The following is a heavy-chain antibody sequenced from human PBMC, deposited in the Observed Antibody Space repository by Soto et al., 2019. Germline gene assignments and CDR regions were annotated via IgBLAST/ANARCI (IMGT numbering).Heavy chain of an antibody. Sequence: GGSLRLSCAASGFTVSSYGMHWVRQAPGKGLEWVAVISYDGSNKYYADSVKGRFTISRDNSKNTLYLQMNSLRAEDTAVYYCAKSGLGCSGGSCYRYYYYGMDVWGQGTTVTVSS. J-gene: IGHJ6*02. CDR2: ISYDGSNK. CDR1: GFTVSSYG. V-gene: IGHV3-30*18. D-gene: IGHD2-15*01. CDR3: AKSGLGCSGGSCYRYYYYGMDV.